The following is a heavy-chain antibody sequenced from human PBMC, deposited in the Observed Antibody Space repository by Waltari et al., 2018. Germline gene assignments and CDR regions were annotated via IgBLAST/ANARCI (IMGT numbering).Heavy chain of an antibody. CDR2: IYYSGST. J-gene: IGHJ5*02. Sequence: QVQLQESGPGLVKPSETLSLTCTVSGGSISSHSWSWIRPPPGKGLEWIGYIYYSGSTNYNPSLKSRVTISVDTSKNQFSLKLSSVTAADTAVYYCARVYDYGDYAWFDPWGQGTLVTVSS. CDR1: GGSISSHS. V-gene: IGHV4-59*11. CDR3: ARVYDYGDYAWFDP. D-gene: IGHD4-17*01.